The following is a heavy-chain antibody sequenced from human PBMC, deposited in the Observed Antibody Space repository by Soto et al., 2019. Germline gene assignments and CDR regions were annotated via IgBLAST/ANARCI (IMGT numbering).Heavy chain of an antibody. D-gene: IGHD3-10*01. CDR1: GVSFNNNG. V-gene: IGHV1-69*01. J-gene: IGHJ6*02. Sequence: QVQLVQSGAEVKKPGSSVKVSCKTSGVSFNNNGIGWVRQAPGHGLEWMGGVSPPFRTSNYARKFQGRISINADSSTGTVNMELISLTAEDTAQSYCARVLYYGSGSYSPYGMDVWGQGTTVTVSS. CDR2: VSPPFRTS. CDR3: ARVLYYGSGSYSPYGMDV.